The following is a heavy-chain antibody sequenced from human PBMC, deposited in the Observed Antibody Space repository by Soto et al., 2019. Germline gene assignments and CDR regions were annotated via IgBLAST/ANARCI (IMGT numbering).Heavy chain of an antibody. CDR3: ARDYSGSGSYYNYFDY. CDR1: GGSISGYY. D-gene: IGHD3-10*01. CDR2: IYYSGST. Sequence: SETLSLTCTVSGGSISGYYWSWIRQPPGKGLEWIGYIYYSGSTNYNPSLKSRVTISVDTSKNQFSLKLSSVTAADTAVYYCARDYSGSGSYYNYFDYWGPGTLVTVSS. J-gene: IGHJ4*02. V-gene: IGHV4-59*01.